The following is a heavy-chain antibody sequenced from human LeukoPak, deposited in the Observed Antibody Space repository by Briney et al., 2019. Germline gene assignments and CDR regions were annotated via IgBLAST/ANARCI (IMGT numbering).Heavy chain of an antibody. CDR3: ARGSLAHSSGWYGIDY. J-gene: IGHJ4*02. D-gene: IGHD6-19*01. CDR1: GGSISSGGYS. CDR2: IYHSGST. Sequence: SETLSLTCAVSGGSISSGGYSWSWIRQPPGKGLEWIGYIYHSGSTNYNPSLKSRVTISVDTSKNQFSLKLSSVTTADTAVYYCARGSLAHSSGWYGIDYWGQGTLVTVSS. V-gene: IGHV4-30-2*01.